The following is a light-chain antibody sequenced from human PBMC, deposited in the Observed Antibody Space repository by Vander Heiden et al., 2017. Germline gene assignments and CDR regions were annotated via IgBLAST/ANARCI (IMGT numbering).Light chain of an antibody. J-gene: IGKJ3*01. CDR1: SSLRHSNGYNY. CDR3: MQALPTFT. CDR2: LGS. Sequence: DIVMAKSSLSLPGTPGAPAAVSARSSSSLRHSNGYNYLDWYLQKPGQSPQILIDLGSTRGSGVPDRCSGSGSGTDFTMKRRRVEAEDVGVYYCMQALPTFTFGPGTKVDIK. V-gene: IGKV2-28*01.